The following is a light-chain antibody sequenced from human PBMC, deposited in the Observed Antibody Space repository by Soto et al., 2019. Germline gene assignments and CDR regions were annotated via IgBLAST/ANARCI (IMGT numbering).Light chain of an antibody. CDR2: DAS. CDR1: QSISYW. V-gene: IGKV1-5*01. J-gene: IGKJ4*01. Sequence: DIQMTQSPSTLSASVGDRVTITCLASQSISYWLAWYQQKPGKAPKLLIFDASSLESGTPSRFSGRRSGTQFTLTINVLQPDDFATYYCQQYDNYKPLTFGGGTKGDIK. CDR3: QQYDNYKPLT.